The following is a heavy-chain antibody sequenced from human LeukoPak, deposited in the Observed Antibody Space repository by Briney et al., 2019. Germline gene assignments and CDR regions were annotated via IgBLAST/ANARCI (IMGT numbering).Heavy chain of an antibody. J-gene: IGHJ4*02. Sequence: GRSLRLSCAASGFTFSSYAMHWVRQAPGKGLVWVSRINTDGSSTTYADSVKGRFTISRDNAKNTLYLEMNSLRAEDTAVYYCARDRYCTTTRCSDYWGQGTLVTVSS. V-gene: IGHV3-74*03. CDR1: GFTFSSYA. CDR2: INTDGSST. CDR3: ARDRYCTTTRCSDY. D-gene: IGHD2-2*01.